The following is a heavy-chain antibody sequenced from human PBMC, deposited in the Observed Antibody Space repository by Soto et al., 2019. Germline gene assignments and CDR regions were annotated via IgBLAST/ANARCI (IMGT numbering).Heavy chain of an antibody. CDR2: INHSGST. J-gene: IGHJ6*02. D-gene: IGHD3-3*01. Sequence: QVQLQQWGAGLLKPSETLSLTCAVYGGSFSGYYWSWIRQPPGKGLEWIGEINHSGSTNYNPSLKSRATISVDTSKNQFSLKLSSVAAADTAVYYCARGTKFGVVIRDYYYGMGVWGQGTTVTVSS. V-gene: IGHV4-34*01. CDR3: ARGTKFGVVIRDYYYGMGV. CDR1: GGSFSGYY.